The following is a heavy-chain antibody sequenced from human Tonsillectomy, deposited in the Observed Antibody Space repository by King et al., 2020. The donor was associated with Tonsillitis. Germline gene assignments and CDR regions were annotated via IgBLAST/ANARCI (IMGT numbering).Heavy chain of an antibody. Sequence: VQLVESGGGLVQPGGSLRLSCAASGFTFSSYAMSWVRQAPGKGLEWVSLISGSGGNTYYADSVKGRFTISRDNSKNTLYLQMNSLGAEDTAIYYCAKNTRYGAVGSIDYWGQGTLVTVSS. CDR1: GFTFSSYA. CDR3: AKNTRYGAVGSIDY. V-gene: IGHV3-23*04. D-gene: IGHD1-26*01. J-gene: IGHJ4*02. CDR2: ISGSGGNT.